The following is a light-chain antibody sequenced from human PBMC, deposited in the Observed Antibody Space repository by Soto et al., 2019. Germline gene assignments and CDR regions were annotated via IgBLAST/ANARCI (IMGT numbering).Light chain of an antibody. CDR1: QSVSSY. V-gene: IGKV3-20*01. Sequence: EIVLTQSPGTLSLSPGERATLSCRASQSVSSYLAWYQQKPGQAPRLLIYGASSRATGIPDRFSGSGSGTDFTLTISRLEPDDFAVYYCQQYGTSAPLFIFGPGTKVDIK. J-gene: IGKJ3*01. CDR3: QQYGTSAPLFI. CDR2: GAS.